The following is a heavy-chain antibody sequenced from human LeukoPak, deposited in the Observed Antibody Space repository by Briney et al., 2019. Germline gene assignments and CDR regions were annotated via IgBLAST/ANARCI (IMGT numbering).Heavy chain of an antibody. CDR1: GGSFSGYY. CDR2: INHSGST. Sequence: PSETLSLTCAVYGGSFSGYYWSWIRQPPGKGLEWIGEINHSGSTNYNPSLKSRVTISVDTSKNQFSLKLSSVTAADTAVYYCARGREYGGSRGFYYYYGMDVWGQGTTVTVSS. CDR3: ARGREYGGSRGFYYYYGMDV. D-gene: IGHD2/OR15-2a*01. V-gene: IGHV4-34*01. J-gene: IGHJ6*02.